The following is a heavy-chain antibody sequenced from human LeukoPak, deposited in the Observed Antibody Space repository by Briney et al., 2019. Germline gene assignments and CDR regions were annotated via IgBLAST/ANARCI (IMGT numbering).Heavy chain of an antibody. D-gene: IGHD3-10*01. J-gene: IGHJ4*02. CDR3: AKVAKYYYGSETYYFFEH. Sequence: GGSLRLSCAASGFTFTTYWMSWVRQAPGKGLEWVANINQDGTEKYYVDSVKGRFTISRDNAKNSLDLQMNSLRVEDTSVYYCAKVAKYYYGSETYYFFEHWGQGTPVTASS. CDR1: GFTFTTYW. V-gene: IGHV3-7*01. CDR2: INQDGTEK.